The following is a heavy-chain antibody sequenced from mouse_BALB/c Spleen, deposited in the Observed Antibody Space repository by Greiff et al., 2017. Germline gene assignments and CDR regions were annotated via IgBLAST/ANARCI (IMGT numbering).Heavy chain of an antibody. D-gene: IGHD1-2*01. Sequence: EVQLQESGPGLVKPSQSLSLTCTVTGYSITSDYAWNWIRQFPGNKLEWMGYISYSGSTSYNPSLKSRISITRDTSKNQFFLQLNSVTTEDTATYYCARDYGLFDYWGQGTTLTVSS. CDR1: GYSITSDYA. J-gene: IGHJ2*01. CDR2: ISYSGST. V-gene: IGHV3-2*02. CDR3: ARDYGLFDY.